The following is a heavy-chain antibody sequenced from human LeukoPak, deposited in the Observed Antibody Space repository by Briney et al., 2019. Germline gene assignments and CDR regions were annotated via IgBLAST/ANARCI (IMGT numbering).Heavy chain of an antibody. CDR3: ARGDEVITFGGVIPGPL. CDR2: IYTSGST. J-gene: IGHJ4*02. Sequence: PSETLSLTCTVSGGSISSGSYYWSWIRQPAGKGLEWIGRIYTSGSTNYNPSLKSRVTISVDTSKNQFSLKLSSVTAADTTVYYCARGDEVITFGGVIPGPLWGQGTLVTVSS. V-gene: IGHV4-61*02. D-gene: IGHD3-16*02. CDR1: GGSISSGSYY.